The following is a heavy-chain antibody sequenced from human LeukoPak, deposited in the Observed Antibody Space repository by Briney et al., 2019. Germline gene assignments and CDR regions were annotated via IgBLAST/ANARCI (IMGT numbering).Heavy chain of an antibody. D-gene: IGHD3-3*01. J-gene: IGHJ2*01. V-gene: IGHV1-8*02. Sequence: GASVKVSCKASGYTFTGKYIHWVRQATGQGLEWMGWMNPNSGNTGYAQKFQGRVTMTRNTSISTAYMELSSLRSEDTAVYYCARDRYDFWSGYSMARYFDLWGRGTLVTVSS. CDR1: GYTFTGKY. CDR2: MNPNSGNT. CDR3: ARDRYDFWSGYSMARYFDL.